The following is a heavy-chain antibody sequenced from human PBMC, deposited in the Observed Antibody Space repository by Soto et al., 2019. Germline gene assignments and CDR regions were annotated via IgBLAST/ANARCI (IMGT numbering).Heavy chain of an antibody. CDR3: ASHEILEWFFDY. D-gene: IGHD3-3*01. CDR1: GFTFSSYA. CDR2: ISGSGGST. Sequence: PGGSLRLSCAASGFTFSSYAMSWVRQAPGKGLEWVSAISGSGGSTYYADSVKGRFTISRDNSKNTLYLQMNSLRAEDTAVYYCASHEILEWFFDYWGQGTLVTVSS. V-gene: IGHV3-23*01. J-gene: IGHJ4*02.